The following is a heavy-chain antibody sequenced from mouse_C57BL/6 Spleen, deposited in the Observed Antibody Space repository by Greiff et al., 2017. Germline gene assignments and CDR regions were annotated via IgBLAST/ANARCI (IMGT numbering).Heavy chain of an antibody. D-gene: IGHD1-1*01. V-gene: IGHV1-42*01. CDR1: GYSFTGYY. CDR3: ARRAYYGSDPLDY. J-gene: IGHJ2*01. Sequence: EVKLVESGPELVKPGASVKISCKASGYSFTGYYMNWVKQSPEKSLEWIGEINPSTGGTTYNQKFKATATLTVDKSSSTAYMQLKSLTSEDSAVYYCARRAYYGSDPLDYWGQGTTLTVSS. CDR2: INPSTGGT.